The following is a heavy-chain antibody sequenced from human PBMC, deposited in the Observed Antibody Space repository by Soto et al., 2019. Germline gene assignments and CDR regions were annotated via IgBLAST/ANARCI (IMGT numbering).Heavy chain of an antibody. D-gene: IGHD3-22*01. CDR2: IYYSGST. CDR3: ARDSPQYYDSRGPLDY. Sequence: PSETLSLTCTVSGGSISSGDYYWSWIRQPPGKGLEWIGYIYYSGSTYYNPSLKSRVTISVDTSKNQFSLKLSSVTAADTAVYYCARDSPQYYDSRGPLDYWGPGPLVTVSS. J-gene: IGHJ4*02. V-gene: IGHV4-30-4*01. CDR1: GGSISSGDYY.